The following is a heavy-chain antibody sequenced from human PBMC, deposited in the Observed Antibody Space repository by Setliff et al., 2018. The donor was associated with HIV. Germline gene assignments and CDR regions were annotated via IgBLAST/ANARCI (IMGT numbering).Heavy chain of an antibody. CDR2: IYYNGDT. V-gene: IGHV4-39*01. CDR1: GDSISNSAYF. CDR3: ARRLVVVAAEDYFDS. D-gene: IGHD2-15*01. Sequence: SETLSLTCSVSGDSISNSAYFWGWIRQPSGKGLEYIGSIYYNGDTYYNPPLKSRVTISVDTSNNQFSLKLRSVTAADTAVYYCARRLVVVAAEDYFDSWGQGALVTVSS. J-gene: IGHJ4*02.